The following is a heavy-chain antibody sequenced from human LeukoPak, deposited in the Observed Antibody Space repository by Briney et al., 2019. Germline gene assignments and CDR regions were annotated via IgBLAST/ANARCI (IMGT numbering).Heavy chain of an antibody. CDR2: IYYSGST. D-gene: IGHD6-6*01. Sequence: PSETLSLTCTVSGGSISSYYWSWIRQPPGKGLEWIGYIYYSGSTYYNPSLKSRVTISVDTSKNQFSLKLSSVTAADTAVYYCARGTPYSSSSYYYYYMDVWGKGTTVTVSS. V-gene: IGHV4-59*12. CDR3: ARGTPYSSSSYYYYYMDV. CDR1: GGSISSYY. J-gene: IGHJ6*03.